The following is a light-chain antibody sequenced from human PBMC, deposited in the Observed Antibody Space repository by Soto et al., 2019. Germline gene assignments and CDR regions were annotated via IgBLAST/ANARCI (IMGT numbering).Light chain of an antibody. J-gene: IGKJ4*01. CDR1: ENVGTN. V-gene: IGKV3D-15*01. Sequence: IVMTQSPATLSVSPGEGVTLSCRASENVGTNVAWYQQKPGQAPRLLIYGSSTRATGIPATFSGSGSGTEFTFTISSLQSEESAVYYCQQYNNWGLSFGGGTKVDIK. CDR3: QQYNNWGLS. CDR2: GSS.